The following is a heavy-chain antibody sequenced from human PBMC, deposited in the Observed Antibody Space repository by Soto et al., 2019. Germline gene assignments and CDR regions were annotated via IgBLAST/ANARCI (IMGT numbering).Heavy chain of an antibody. V-gene: IGHV4-31*03. D-gene: IGHD3-22*01. CDR1: GGSVNSDTYY. CDR3: AKDLISRIVVAPTAY. J-gene: IGHJ4*02. Sequence: LSLTCTVSGGSVNSDTYYWNWIRQHPGKGLEWIGYIFYDGTTYYNPSLKSRVSISVDTSQNQFSLKVNSMTAEDTAVYYCAKDLISRIVVAPTAYWGQGTLVTVSS. CDR2: IFYDGTT.